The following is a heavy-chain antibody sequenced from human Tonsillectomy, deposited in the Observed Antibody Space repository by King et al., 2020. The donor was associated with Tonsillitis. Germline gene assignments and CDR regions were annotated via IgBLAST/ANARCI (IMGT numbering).Heavy chain of an antibody. CDR2: ISAYNGNR. V-gene: IGHV1-18*01. D-gene: IGHD1-14*01. J-gene: IGHJ2*01. CDR1: GYTFTNYG. CDR3: ARTGSGSRNDWYFDL. Sequence: VQLVESGAEVKKPGASVKVSCKASGYTFTNYGISWVRQAPGQGLEWMGWISAYNGNRNSAQKYRGRVNETTDTSTTTAYMELSSLRSDDTAVYYCARTGSGSRNDWYFDLWGRGTLVTVSS.